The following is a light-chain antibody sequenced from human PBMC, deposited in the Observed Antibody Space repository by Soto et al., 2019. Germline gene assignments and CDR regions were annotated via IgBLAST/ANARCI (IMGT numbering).Light chain of an antibody. CDR3: SSYAGSNNFVV. V-gene: IGLV2-8*01. CDR1: SSDIGGYNY. Sequence: QSVLTQPPSASGSPGQSVTISCTGTSSDIGGYNYVSWYQQHPGKAPKLMIYEVSKWPSGVPDRFSGSKSGNTASLTVSGLQAEDDADYYCSSYAGSNNFVVFGGGTKVTVL. CDR2: EVS. J-gene: IGLJ2*01.